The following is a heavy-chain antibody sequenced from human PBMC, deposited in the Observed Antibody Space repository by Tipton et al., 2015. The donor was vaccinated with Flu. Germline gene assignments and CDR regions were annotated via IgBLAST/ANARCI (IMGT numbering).Heavy chain of an antibody. CDR3: ARGDTPGTYYFHY. CDR1: GGPFSSYG. CDR2: IIPIYGTA. D-gene: IGHD1-14*01. Sequence: AEVKKPGSSVKVSCKTSGGPFSSYGISWVRQAPAQGLEWMGGIIPIYGTANYVKKFEGRVTITADESTSTAYMELRSLRSDDTAVYYCARGDTPGTYYFHYWGQGTQVTVSS. J-gene: IGHJ4*02. V-gene: IGHV1-69*01.